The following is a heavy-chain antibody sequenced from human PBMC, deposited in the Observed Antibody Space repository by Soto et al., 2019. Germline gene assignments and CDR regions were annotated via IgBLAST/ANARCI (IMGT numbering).Heavy chain of an antibody. CDR3: ARRIMDDAQYYHHYLLAV. D-gene: IGHD2-8*01. Sequence: ASVKVSCKASGFTFTSSAMQWVRQARGQRLEWIGWIVVGSGNTNYAQKFQERVTITRDMSTSTAYMELSSLRSEDTAVYYCARRIMDDAQYYHHYLLAVWGQGTTVTVSS. CDR2: IVVGSGNT. CDR1: GFTFTSSA. V-gene: IGHV1-58*02. J-gene: IGHJ6*02.